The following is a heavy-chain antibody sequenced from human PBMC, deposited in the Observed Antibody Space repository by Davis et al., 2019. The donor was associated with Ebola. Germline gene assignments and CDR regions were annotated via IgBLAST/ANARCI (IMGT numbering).Heavy chain of an antibody. CDR1: GDSVFVMNGA. J-gene: IGHJ6*02. V-gene: IGHV6-1*01. D-gene: IGHD3-10*01. Sequence: HSQTLSLTCAISGDSVFVMNGACNWSRQSPSRGLEWLGRTYYTSEWHNDYGESVQSRITINPDTSKNQLSLQLNSVTPEDPAVYYCVRGWGRTGMGVWGQGTTVTVSS. CDR3: VRGWGRTGMGV. CDR2: TYYTSEWHN.